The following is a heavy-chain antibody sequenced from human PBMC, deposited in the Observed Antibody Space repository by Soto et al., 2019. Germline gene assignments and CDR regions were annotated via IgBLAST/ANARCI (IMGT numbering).Heavy chain of an antibody. CDR1: GFTFSSYS. D-gene: IGHD2-21*02. CDR3: ARGVVTAMYDAFDI. Sequence: GGSLRLSCAASGFTFSSYSMNWVRQAPGKGLEWVSYISSSSSTIYYADSVKGRFTISRDNAKNSLYLQMNSLRAEDTAVYYCARGVVTAMYDAFDIWGQGTMVTVSS. CDR2: ISSSSSTI. V-gene: IGHV3-48*01. J-gene: IGHJ3*02.